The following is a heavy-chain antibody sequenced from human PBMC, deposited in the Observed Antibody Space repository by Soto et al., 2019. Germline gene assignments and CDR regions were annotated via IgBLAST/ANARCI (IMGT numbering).Heavy chain of an antibody. V-gene: IGHV3-30*03. Sequence: QVQLVESGGGVVQPGRSLRLSCAASGFTFSHYGIHWVRQAPGKGLEWLAVISYDGSNKHYADSVKGRFTVSRDNSKNPLYLQMHSLRAEDTAVYFCARYSGKYQGPIDYWGQGTLVTVSS. CDR2: ISYDGSNK. CDR3: ARYSGKYQGPIDY. D-gene: IGHD1-26*01. CDR1: GFTFSHYG. J-gene: IGHJ4*02.